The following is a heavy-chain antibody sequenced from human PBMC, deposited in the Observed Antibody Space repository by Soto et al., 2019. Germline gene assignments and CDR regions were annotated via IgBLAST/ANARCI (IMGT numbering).Heavy chain of an antibody. CDR2: ISGSGGST. V-gene: IGHV3-23*01. CDR1: GFPFSSYA. Sequence: GGSLRLSCAASGFPFSSYAMRWVRQAPGKGLEWVSGISGSGGSTYYADSVKGRFTISRDNSKNTLYLRMNSLRAEDTAVYHCAKTSVRFLEWSNFDNWGQGTQVTVSS. CDR3: AKTSVRFLEWSNFDN. D-gene: IGHD3-3*01. J-gene: IGHJ4*02.